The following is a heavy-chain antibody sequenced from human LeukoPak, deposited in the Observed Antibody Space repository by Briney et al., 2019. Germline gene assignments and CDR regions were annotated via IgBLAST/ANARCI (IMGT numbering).Heavy chain of an antibody. CDR1: GDSLTSGSRY. CDR2: FYSSTRT. Sequence: SQTLSLTCTVSGDSLTSGSRYWSWIRQPAGKGLEWIGHFYSSTRTTYNPSLESRVTISGDTAKNQFTLKLDSVTAADTAVYFCARCMSELDYGDYAYYYHMDVWGKGTTVTVSS. J-gene: IGHJ6*04. CDR3: ARCMSELDYGDYAYYYHMDV. V-gene: IGHV4-61*09. D-gene: IGHD4-17*01.